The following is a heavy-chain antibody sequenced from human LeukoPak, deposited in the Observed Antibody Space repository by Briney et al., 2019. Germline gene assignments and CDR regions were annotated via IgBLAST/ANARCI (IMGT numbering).Heavy chain of an antibody. D-gene: IGHD4-23*01. J-gene: IGHJ4*02. V-gene: IGHV3-53*01. CDR2: IYSGGRT. CDR1: GFTVSSNY. Sequence: HSGGSLRLSCAASGFTVSSNYMSWVRQAPGKGLEWVSVIYSGGRTYYADSVKGRFTISRDTSKNTLYLQMNSLRAEDTAVYYCARDPGYGGNPGYFDYWGQGTLVTVSS. CDR3: ARDPGYGGNPGYFDY.